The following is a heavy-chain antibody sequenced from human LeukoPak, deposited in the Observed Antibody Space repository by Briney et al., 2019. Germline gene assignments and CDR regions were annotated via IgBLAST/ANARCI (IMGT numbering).Heavy chain of an antibody. D-gene: IGHD3-22*01. J-gene: IGHJ3*02. V-gene: IGHV3-9*01. CDR1: GFTFDDYA. CDR3: AKGILLYYDSSVGHAFDI. CDR2: ISWNSGSI. Sequence: PGRSLRLSCAASGFTFDDYAMHWVRQAPGKGLEWVSGISWNSGSIGYADSVKGRFTISRDNAKNSLYLQMNSLRAEDTALYYCAKGILLYYDSSVGHAFDIWGQGTMVTVSS.